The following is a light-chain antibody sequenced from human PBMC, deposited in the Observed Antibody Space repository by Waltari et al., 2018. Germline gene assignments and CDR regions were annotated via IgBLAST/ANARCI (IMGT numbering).Light chain of an antibody. V-gene: IGKV3-11*01. CDR2: EAS. Sequence: EVVLTQSPATLSLSPGERAPLSCRAIQRVYNFLAWYQQKPGQAPRLSIYEASQRATGIPARFSGSGSGTDFTLTISNLEPEDVAVYYCQQRANWPPLTFGGGTKVEIK. J-gene: IGKJ4*01. CDR3: QQRANWPPLT. CDR1: QRVYNF.